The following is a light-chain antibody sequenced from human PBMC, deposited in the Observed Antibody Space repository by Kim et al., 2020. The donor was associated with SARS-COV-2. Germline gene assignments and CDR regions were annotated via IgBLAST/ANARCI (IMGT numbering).Light chain of an antibody. CDR1: VLAKKY. CDR3: YSAADNKGV. J-gene: IGLJ2*01. Sequence: SVSPGQTARIPCSGDVLAKKYVRWFQQKPGQAPVLVIYKDSERPSGIPERFSGSSSGTTVTLTISGAQVEDEADYYCYSAADNKGVFGGGTQLTVL. CDR2: KDS. V-gene: IGLV3-27*01.